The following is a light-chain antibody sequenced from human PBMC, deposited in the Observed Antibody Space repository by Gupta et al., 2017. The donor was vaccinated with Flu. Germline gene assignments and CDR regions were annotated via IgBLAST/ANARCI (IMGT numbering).Light chain of an antibody. CDR3: QQYNTEGT. J-gene: IGKJ1*01. V-gene: IGKV1-5*03. CDR2: KAS. Sequence: VGDRVTITCRASQSISRWLAWYQLKPGKAPKLLIYKASNSYSGVPSRFSGSGSGTEFTLTISSLQPDDFATYYCQQYNTEGTFGQGTKVEIK. CDR1: QSISRW.